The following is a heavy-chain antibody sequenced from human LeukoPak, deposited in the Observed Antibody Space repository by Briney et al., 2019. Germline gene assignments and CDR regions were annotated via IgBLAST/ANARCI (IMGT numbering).Heavy chain of an antibody. CDR3: ARVYYDFWSGYLNVGYGMDV. CDR1: GYTFTGYY. CDR2: INPNSGGT. Sequence: ASVTASCKASGYTFTGYYMHWVRQAPGQGLEWMGWINPNSGGTNYAQKFQGRVTMTRDTSISTAYMELSRLRSDDTAVYYCARVYYDFWSGYLNVGYGMDVWGQGTTVTVSS. V-gene: IGHV1-2*02. J-gene: IGHJ6*02. D-gene: IGHD3-3*01.